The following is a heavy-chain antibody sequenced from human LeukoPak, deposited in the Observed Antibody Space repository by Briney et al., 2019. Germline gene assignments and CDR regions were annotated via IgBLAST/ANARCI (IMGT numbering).Heavy chain of an antibody. CDR2: ISSSSSYI. Sequence: GGSLRLSCAASGFTFSSYSMNWVRQAPGKGLEWVSSISSSSSYIYYADSVKGRFTISRDNAKNSLYLQTNSLRAEDTAVYYCARDLRGYSYAITEGIDYWGQGTLVTVSS. D-gene: IGHD5-18*01. V-gene: IGHV3-21*01. CDR3: ARDLRGYSYAITEGIDY. J-gene: IGHJ4*02. CDR1: GFTFSSYS.